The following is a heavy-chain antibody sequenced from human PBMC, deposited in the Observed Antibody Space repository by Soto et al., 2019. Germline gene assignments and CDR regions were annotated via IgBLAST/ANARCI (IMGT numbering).Heavy chain of an antibody. CDR2: IYYSGST. J-gene: IGHJ4*02. CDR3: ARTPDTAMGHFDY. V-gene: IGHV4-59*01. D-gene: IGHD5-18*01. Sequence: PSETLSLTCTVSGGSISSYYWSWIRQPPGKGLEWIGYIYYSGSTNYNPSLKSRVTISVDTSKIQFSLKLSSVTAADTAVYYCARTPDTAMGHFDYWGQGTLVTVSS. CDR1: GGSISSYY.